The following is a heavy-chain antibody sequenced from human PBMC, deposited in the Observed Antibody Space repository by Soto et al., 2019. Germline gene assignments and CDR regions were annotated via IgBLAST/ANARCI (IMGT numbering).Heavy chain of an antibody. CDR3: ARALHESSGFYFDY. D-gene: IGHD3-22*01. CDR2: IYPGDSET. CDR1: GYTFSNYW. V-gene: IGHV5-51*01. Sequence: GESLKISCKGSGYTFSNYWIGWVRQMPGKGLEWMGIIYPGDSETKYSPSFQGQVTISADKSIGTAFLQWSSLKASDTAMYFCARALHESSGFYFDYWGQATLVTVS. J-gene: IGHJ4*02.